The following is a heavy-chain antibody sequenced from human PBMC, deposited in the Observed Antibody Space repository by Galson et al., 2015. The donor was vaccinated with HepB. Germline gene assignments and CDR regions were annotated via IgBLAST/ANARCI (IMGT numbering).Heavy chain of an antibody. D-gene: IGHD6-6*01. V-gene: IGHV3-30-3*01. CDR3: ARASIAAHLSYFDY. Sequence: SLRLSCAASGFTFSSYAMHWVRQAPGKGLEWVAVISYDGSNKYYADSVKGRFTISRDNSKNTLYLQMNSLRAEDTAVYYCARASIAAHLSYFDYWGQGTLVTVSS. CDR1: GFTFSSYA. J-gene: IGHJ4*02. CDR2: ISYDGSNK.